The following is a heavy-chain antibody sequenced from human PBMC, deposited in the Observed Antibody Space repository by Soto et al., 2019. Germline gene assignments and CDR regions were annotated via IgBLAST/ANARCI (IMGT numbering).Heavy chain of an antibody. J-gene: IGHJ4*02. CDR3: ATSREFDY. V-gene: IGHV4-30-2*01. CDR2: IFPSGTP. Sequence: SETLSLTCGVSGGSLSGATYSWNWIRQPPGKGLDWIGYIFPSGTPYYNPSLKSRVTISIEVSKNQFSLSLRSLTAADTAVYYCATSREFDYWSKGTLVTVSS. CDR1: GGSLSGATYS.